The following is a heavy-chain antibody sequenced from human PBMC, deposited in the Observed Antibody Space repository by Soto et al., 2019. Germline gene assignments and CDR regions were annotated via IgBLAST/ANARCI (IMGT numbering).Heavy chain of an antibody. V-gene: IGHV5-51*01. CDR1: GYIFTTYW. CDR2: IYPDDSDT. D-gene: IGHD3-10*01. Sequence: VESLKISCKGSGYIFTTYWIGCFRQMPGKGLEWMGIIYPDDSDTRYSPSFQGQVTISADKSINTAYLQWSSLKASDTAMYYCVRRHGSGYGMDVWGQGTTVTVSS. CDR3: VRRHGSGYGMDV. J-gene: IGHJ6*02.